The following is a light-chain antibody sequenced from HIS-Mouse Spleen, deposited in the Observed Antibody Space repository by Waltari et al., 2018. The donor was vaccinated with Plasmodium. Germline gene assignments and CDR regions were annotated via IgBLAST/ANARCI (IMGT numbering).Light chain of an antibody. CDR2: AAS. J-gene: IGKJ2*01. CDR1: NGISGY. Sequence: VIWMNQSPSLLAASAGDIVIIRGRMSNGISGYLAWYQKKPGKATELLIYAASTLQSGVPSRFSGSGSGTDFTLTISCLQSEDFATYYCQQFYSYPYTFGQGTKLEIK. V-gene: IGKV1D-8*03. CDR3: QQFYSYPYT.